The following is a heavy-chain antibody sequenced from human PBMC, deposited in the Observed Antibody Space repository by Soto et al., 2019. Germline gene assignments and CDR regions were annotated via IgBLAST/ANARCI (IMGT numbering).Heavy chain of an antibody. V-gene: IGHV4-59*01. J-gene: IGHJ4*02. CDR2: VYYSGST. D-gene: IGHD1-1*01. Sequence: QVQLQESGPGLVKPSETLSLTCTVSGASISSYYWSWIRQPPGKGLEWIGYVYYSGSTNYNPSLKSRVTISVDTSQNPFSLKLSSVTAADTAMYYCARDTTPSLWGQGTLVTVSS. CDR1: GASISSYY. CDR3: ARDTTPSL.